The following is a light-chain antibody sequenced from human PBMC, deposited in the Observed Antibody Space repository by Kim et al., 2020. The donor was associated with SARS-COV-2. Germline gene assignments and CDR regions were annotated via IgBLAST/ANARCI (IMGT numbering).Light chain of an antibody. Sequence: PGLSVTICCSGGSSNIGSNTVNWYQQFPGTAPKLLIYSNNRRPSGVPDRFSGSKSGTSASLAISGLQSEDEAVYYCAAWDASLNGLFGGGTQLTVL. J-gene: IGLJ3*02. CDR1: SSNIGSNT. CDR2: SNN. CDR3: AAWDASLNGL. V-gene: IGLV1-44*01.